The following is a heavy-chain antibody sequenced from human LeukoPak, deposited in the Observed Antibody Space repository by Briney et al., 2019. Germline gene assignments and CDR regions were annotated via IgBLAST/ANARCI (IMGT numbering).Heavy chain of an antibody. CDR2: IIPIFGTA. CDR1: GGTFSSYA. V-gene: IGHV1-69*05. D-gene: IGHD4-11*01. Sequence: SVKVSCTASGGTFSSYAISWVRQAPGQGLEWMGGIIPIFGTANYAQKFQGRVTMTTDTSTSTAYMELRSLRSDDTAVYYCARDFAVTTQKYYYYYGMDVWGQGTTVTVSS. J-gene: IGHJ6*02. CDR3: ARDFAVTTQKYYYYYGMDV.